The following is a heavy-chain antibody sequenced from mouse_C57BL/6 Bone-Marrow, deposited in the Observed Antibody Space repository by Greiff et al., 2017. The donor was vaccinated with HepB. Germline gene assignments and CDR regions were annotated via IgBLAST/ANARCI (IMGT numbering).Heavy chain of an antibody. CDR2: ISGGGGNT. J-gene: IGHJ3*01. CDR1: GFTFSSYT. Sequence: EVQRVESGGGLVKPGGSLKLSCAASGFTFSSYTMSWVRQTPEKRLEWVATISGGGGNTYYPDSVKGRFTISRDNAKNTLYLQMSSLRSEDTALYYCARGGYDGAWFAYWGQGTLVTVSA. CDR3: ARGGYDGAWFAY. D-gene: IGHD2-2*01. V-gene: IGHV5-9*01.